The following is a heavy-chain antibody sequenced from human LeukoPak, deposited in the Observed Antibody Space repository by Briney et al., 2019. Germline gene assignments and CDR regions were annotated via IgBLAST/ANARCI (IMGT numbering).Heavy chain of an antibody. CDR2: IFYSGST. V-gene: IGHV4-39*07. CDR3: ARGGGENYMDV. D-gene: IGHD3-10*01. J-gene: IGHJ6*03. CDR1: GGSISTSNYY. Sequence: PSETLSLTCTVSGGSISTSNYYWGWIRQPPGKGLEWIGNIFYSGSTYYSPSVKSRVTISLDTSRNQFSLKLSSVTAADTAVYYCARGGGENYMDVWGKGTTVTISS.